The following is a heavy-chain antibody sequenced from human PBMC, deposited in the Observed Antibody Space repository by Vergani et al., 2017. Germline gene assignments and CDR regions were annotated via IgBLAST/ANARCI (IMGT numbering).Heavy chain of an antibody. CDR1: GFTFDDYA. Sequence: VQLVESGGGFVKPGGSLRLSCAASGFTFDDYAMHWVRQAPGKGLEWVSGINWNSDSIAYADSVKGRFTISRDNAKNSLYLQMNSLRAEDTALYYCVKDIAASGNYWYFDLWGRGTLVTVSS. V-gene: IGHV3-9*01. D-gene: IGHD6-13*01. CDR3: VKDIAASGNYWYFDL. CDR2: INWNSDSI. J-gene: IGHJ2*01.